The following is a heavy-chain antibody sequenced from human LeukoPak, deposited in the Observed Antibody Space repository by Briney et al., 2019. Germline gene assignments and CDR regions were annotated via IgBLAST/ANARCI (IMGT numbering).Heavy chain of an antibody. Sequence: ASVKVSCKASGYTFTSYGISWVRQAPGQGLEWMGWISAYNGNTNYAQKLQGRVTITTDTSTSTAYMELRSLRSDDTAVYYCARDRGVADHYLYHYIGGLGKGTTVTVSS. CDR1: GYTFTSYG. J-gene: IGHJ6*03. D-gene: IGHD6-19*01. CDR2: ISAYNGNT. CDR3: ARDRGVADHYLYHYIGG. V-gene: IGHV1-18*01.